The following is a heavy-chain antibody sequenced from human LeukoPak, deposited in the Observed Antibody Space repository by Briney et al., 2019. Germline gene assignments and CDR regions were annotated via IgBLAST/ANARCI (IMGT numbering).Heavy chain of an antibody. CDR3: ASQRGGFGGNYYYYMDV. V-gene: IGHV3-33*01. D-gene: IGHD3-10*01. CDR2: IWYDGSTK. CDR1: GFTFSSSV. J-gene: IGHJ6*03. Sequence: GGSLRLSCAASGFTFSSSVMHWVRQAPGQGLEWVALIWYDGSTKHYADSVKGRFTSSRGNSNNTLFLQMSSLRAEDTAVYYCASQRGGFGGNYYYYMDVWGKGTTVIVSS.